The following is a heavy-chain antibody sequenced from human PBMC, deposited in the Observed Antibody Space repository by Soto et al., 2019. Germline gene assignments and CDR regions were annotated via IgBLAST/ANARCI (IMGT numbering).Heavy chain of an antibody. J-gene: IGHJ5*02. CDR1: GGSFSGYY. Sequence: QVQLQQWGAGLLKPSETLSLTCGVYGGSFSGYYWSWIRQSPGKGLEWIGGINHRGSTNYNPSLESRVTISVDTSKNQFSLKLPSVTAADTAMYYCARDGFCTSTTCRVGNWFDPWGQGTLVTVSS. CDR3: ARDGFCTSTTCRVGNWFDP. D-gene: IGHD2-2*01. CDR2: INHRGST. V-gene: IGHV4-34*01.